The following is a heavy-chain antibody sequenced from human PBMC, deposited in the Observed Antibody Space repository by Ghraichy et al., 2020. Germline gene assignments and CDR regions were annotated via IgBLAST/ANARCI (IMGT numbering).Heavy chain of an antibody. V-gene: IGHV3-64D*06. D-gene: IGHD6-19*01. CDR1: GFTFSSYA. CDR3: VKDRGSGYSSGWYYFDY. J-gene: IGHJ4*02. CDR2: ISSNGGST. Sequence: GESLNISCSASGFTFSSYAMHWVRQAPGKGLEYVSAISSNGGSTYYADSVKGRFTISRDNSKNTLYLQMSSLRAEDTAVYYCVKDRGSGYSSGWYYFDYWGQGTLVTVSS.